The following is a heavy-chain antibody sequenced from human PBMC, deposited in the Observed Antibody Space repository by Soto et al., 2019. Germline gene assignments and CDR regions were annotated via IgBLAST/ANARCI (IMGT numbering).Heavy chain of an antibody. V-gene: IGHV4-34*01. CDR1: GGSFSGYY. Sequence: PSETLSLTCAVYGGSFSGYYWSWIRQPPGKGLEWIGEINHSGSTNHNPSLKSRVTIPVDTSKNQFSLKLSSVTAADTAVYYCARLTTVVTPGFDFWGQGTLVTVSS. J-gene: IGHJ4*02. CDR2: INHSGST. D-gene: IGHD4-17*01. CDR3: ARLTTVVTPGFDF.